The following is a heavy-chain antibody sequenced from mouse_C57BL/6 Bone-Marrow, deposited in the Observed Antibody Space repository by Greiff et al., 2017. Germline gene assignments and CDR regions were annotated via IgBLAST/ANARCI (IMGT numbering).Heavy chain of an antibody. CDR2: INPGSGGT. CDR1: GYAFTNYL. Sequence: VQLQQSGAELVRPGTSVKVSCKASGYAFTNYLIEWVKQRPGQGLEWIGVINPGSGGTNYNEKFKGKATLTVDKSSSTAYMQLSSLTSEDSAVYFCAREWLAYAMDYWGQGTSVTVSS. J-gene: IGHJ4*01. CDR3: AREWLAYAMDY. D-gene: IGHD2-2*01. V-gene: IGHV1-54*01.